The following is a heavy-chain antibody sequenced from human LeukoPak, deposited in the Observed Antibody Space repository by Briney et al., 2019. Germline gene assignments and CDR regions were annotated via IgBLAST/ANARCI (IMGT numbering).Heavy chain of an antibody. CDR3: ARVVMVRGVKGYFDY. CDR2: ISYDGSNK. V-gene: IGHV3-30-3*01. CDR1: GFTFSSYA. Sequence: GRSLRLSCAASGFTFSSYAMHWVRQAPGKGLEWVAVISYDGSNKYYADSVKGRFTISRDNSKNTLCLQMNSLRAEDTALYYCARVVMVRGVKGYFDYWGQGALVTVSS. D-gene: IGHD3-10*01. J-gene: IGHJ4*02.